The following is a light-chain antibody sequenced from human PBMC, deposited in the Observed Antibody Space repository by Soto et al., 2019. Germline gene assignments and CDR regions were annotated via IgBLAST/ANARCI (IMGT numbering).Light chain of an antibody. J-gene: IGLJ2*01. CDR3: CSYAGSHVV. CDR1: SSDVGGYNL. CDR2: EGS. Sequence: QSALTQPASVSGSPGQSITISCTGTSSDVGGYNLVSWYQQHPGKAPKLMIYEGSKRPSGVSNRFSGSKSGNTASLTISGREAEDEADYYCCSYAGSHVVFGGGTKLTVL. V-gene: IGLV2-23*01.